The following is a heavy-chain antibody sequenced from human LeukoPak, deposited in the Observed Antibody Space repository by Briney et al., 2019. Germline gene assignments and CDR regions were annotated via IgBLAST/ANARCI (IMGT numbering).Heavy chain of an antibody. Sequence: PSETLSLTCTVSGGSISSYYWSWIRQPPGKGLEWIGYIYYSGSTNYNPSLKSRVTISVDTSKNQFSLKLSSVTAADTAVYYCARGEDPNYYYYYMDVWGKGTTVTISS. V-gene: IGHV4-59*01. CDR1: GGSISSYY. CDR3: ARGEDPNYYYYYMDV. J-gene: IGHJ6*03. CDR2: IYYSGST.